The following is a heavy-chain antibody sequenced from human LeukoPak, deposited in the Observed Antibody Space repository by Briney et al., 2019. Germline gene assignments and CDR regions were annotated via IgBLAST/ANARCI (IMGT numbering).Heavy chain of an antibody. CDR3: AKAGTYNYYWEA. Sequence: SVKVSCRASGGTFSSYAISWVRQAPGQGLEWMGGIIPIFGTANYAQKFQGRVTITADESTSTAYMELSSLRSEDTAVYYCAKAGTYNYYWEAWGKGPTVTV. CDR2: IIPIFGTA. V-gene: IGHV1-69*01. J-gene: IGHJ6*03. CDR1: GGTFSSYA. D-gene: IGHD3-22*01.